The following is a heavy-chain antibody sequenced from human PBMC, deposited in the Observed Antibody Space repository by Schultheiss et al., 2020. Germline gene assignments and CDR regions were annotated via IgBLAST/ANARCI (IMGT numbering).Heavy chain of an antibody. V-gene: IGHV4-34*01. CDR3: ARVGSSNYDILTGYGY. CDR1: GGSFSGYY. D-gene: IGHD3-9*01. J-gene: IGHJ4*02. CDR2: INHSGST. Sequence: TLSLTCAVYGGSFSGYYWSWIRQPPGKGLEWIGEINHSGSTNYNPSLKSRVTISVDTSTNQFSLKLSSVTAADTAVYYCARVGSSNYDILTGYGYWGQGTVVTVSS.